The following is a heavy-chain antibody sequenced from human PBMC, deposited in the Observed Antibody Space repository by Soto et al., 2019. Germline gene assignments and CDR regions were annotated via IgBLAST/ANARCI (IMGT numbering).Heavy chain of an antibody. D-gene: IGHD1-1*01. Sequence: SQTLSLTCAISGDSVSSNSAAWNWIRQSPSRGLEWLGRTYYRSNWYNDYAISVKGRLTINPDTSKNQFSLQLNSVTPEDAAVYYCARGIYIGGTAGIFDYWGQGTLVTVSS. CDR3: ARGIYIGGTAGIFDY. CDR1: GDSVSSNSAA. CDR2: TYYRSNWYN. J-gene: IGHJ4*02. V-gene: IGHV6-1*01.